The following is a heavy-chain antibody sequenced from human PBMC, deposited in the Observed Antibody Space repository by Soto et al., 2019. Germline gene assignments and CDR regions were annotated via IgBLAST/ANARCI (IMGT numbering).Heavy chain of an antibody. D-gene: IGHD6-25*01. J-gene: IGHJ6*02. Sequence: GGSLRLSCAASGFTFDDFAMHWVRQAPGKGLEWVSGVDWNSGSTAYADSVKGRFTISRDNARNSLYLQMNSLRAEDTALYYCVKGRGSYEVKFGMDVWGQGTTVTVSS. CDR3: VKGRGSYEVKFGMDV. CDR1: GFTFDDFA. V-gene: IGHV3-9*01. CDR2: VDWNSGST.